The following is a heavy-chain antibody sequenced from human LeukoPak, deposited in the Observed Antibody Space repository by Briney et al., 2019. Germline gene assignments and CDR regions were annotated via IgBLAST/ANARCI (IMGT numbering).Heavy chain of an antibody. J-gene: IGHJ4*02. CDR2: ISGSGGST. CDR3: AKDRHGLRSYFDY. Sequence: GGSLRLSCAASGITFSSYSMNWVRQAPGKGLEWVSAISGSGGSTYYADSVKGRFTISRDNSKNTLYLQMNSLRAEDTAVYYCAKDRHGLRSYFDYWGQGTLVTVSS. D-gene: IGHD4-17*01. V-gene: IGHV3-23*01. CDR1: GITFSSYS.